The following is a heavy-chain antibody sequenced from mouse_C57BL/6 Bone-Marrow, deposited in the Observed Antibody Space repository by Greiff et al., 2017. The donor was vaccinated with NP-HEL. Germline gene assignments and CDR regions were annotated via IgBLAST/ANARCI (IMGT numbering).Heavy chain of an antibody. Sequence: EVKLMESGPELVKPGASVKISCKASGYSFTGYYMHWVKQSSEKSLEWIGEINPSTGGTSYNQKFKGKATLTVDKSSSTAYMQLKSLTSEDSAVYYCARGRYYYGTYFDYWGQGTTLTVSS. J-gene: IGHJ2*01. CDR3: ARGRYYYGTYFDY. CDR2: INPSTGGT. CDR1: GYSFTGYY. D-gene: IGHD1-1*01. V-gene: IGHV1-43*01.